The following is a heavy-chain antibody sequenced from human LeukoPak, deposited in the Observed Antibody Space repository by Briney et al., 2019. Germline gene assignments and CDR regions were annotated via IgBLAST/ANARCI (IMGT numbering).Heavy chain of an antibody. V-gene: IGHV1-8*03. CDR2: MNPNSGNT. J-gene: IGHJ5*02. CDR1: GYTFTSYD. D-gene: IGHD6-19*01. Sequence: GASVKVSCKASGYTFTSYDINWVRQATGQGLEWMGWMNPNSGNTGYAQKFQGRVTITRNTSISTAYMELSSLRSEDTAVYYCARGPQWLGNWFDPWGQGTLVTVSS. CDR3: ARGPQWLGNWFDP.